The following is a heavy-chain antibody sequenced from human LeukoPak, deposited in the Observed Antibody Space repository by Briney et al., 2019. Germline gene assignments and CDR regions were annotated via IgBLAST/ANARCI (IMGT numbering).Heavy chain of an antibody. J-gene: IGHJ6*03. Sequence: GGSLRLSCAASGFTFSSYWMSWVRQAPGKGLEWVANIKQDGSEKYYVDSVKGRFTISRDNAKNSLYLQMNSLRAEDTAVYYCARDKSSSWYYYYYYMDVWGKGTTVTVSS. CDR1: GFTFSSYW. V-gene: IGHV3-7*01. D-gene: IGHD6-13*01. CDR3: ARDKSSSWYYYYYYMDV. CDR2: IKQDGSEK.